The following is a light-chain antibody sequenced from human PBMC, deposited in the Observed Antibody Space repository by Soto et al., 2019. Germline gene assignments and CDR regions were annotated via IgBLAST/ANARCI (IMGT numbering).Light chain of an antibody. CDR2: LGS. Sequence: DIVMTQSPLSLPVTPGEPASISCRSSQSLLHSNGYNYLDWYLQKPGQSPQLLIYLGSNRASGVPDRFSGSGSGTDFTLKISRVEAEDVGVYYCMQTTFGQGTKVDIK. J-gene: IGKJ1*01. CDR1: QSLLHSNGYNY. V-gene: IGKV2-28*01. CDR3: MQTT.